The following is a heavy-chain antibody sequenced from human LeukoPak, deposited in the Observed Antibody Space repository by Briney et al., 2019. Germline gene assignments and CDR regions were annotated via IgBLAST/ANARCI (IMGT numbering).Heavy chain of an antibody. CDR2: ISSSSSYT. CDR1: GFTFSDYY. J-gene: IGHJ4*02. Sequence: GGSLRLSCAASGFTFSDYYMSWIRQAPGKGLEWVSYISSSSSYTNYADSVKGRFTISRDNAKNSLYLQVNSLRAEDTAVYYCARLGQLLYYFDYWGQGTLVTVPS. D-gene: IGHD2-2*01. CDR3: ARLGQLLYYFDY. V-gene: IGHV3-11*06.